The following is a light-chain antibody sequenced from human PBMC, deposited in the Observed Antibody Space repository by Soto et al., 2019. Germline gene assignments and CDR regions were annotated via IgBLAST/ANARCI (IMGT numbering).Light chain of an antibody. J-gene: IGLJ3*02. Sequence: QSALTQPRSVSGSPGQSVTISSTGTSSDVGAYNYVSWYQRHPGKAPKLMIYDVDKRPSGVPDHFSGSKSGNTASLTISGLQAEDEADYFCCSYAGTYWVFGGGTKLTVL. CDR1: SSDVGAYNY. V-gene: IGLV2-11*01. CDR2: DVD. CDR3: CSYAGTYWV.